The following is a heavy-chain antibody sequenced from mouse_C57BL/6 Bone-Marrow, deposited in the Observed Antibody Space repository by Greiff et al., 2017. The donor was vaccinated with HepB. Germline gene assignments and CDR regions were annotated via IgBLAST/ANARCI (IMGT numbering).Heavy chain of an antibody. CDR2: ISYDGSN. CDR1: GYSITSGYY. Sequence: DVQLQESGPGLVKPSQSLSLTCSVTGYSITSGYYWNWIRQFPGNKLEWMGYISYDGSNNYNPSLKNRISITRDTSKNQFFLKLNSVTTEDTATYYCARYDYVAMDDWGQGTSVTVSS. D-gene: IGHD2-10*02. CDR3: ARYDYVAMDD. V-gene: IGHV3-6*01. J-gene: IGHJ4*01.